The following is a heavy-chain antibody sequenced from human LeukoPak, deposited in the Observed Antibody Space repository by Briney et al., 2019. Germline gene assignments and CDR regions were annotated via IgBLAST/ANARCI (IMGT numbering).Heavy chain of an antibody. Sequence: SVKVSCKASGGTFSSYAISWVRQAPGQGLEWMGGIIPIFGTANYAQKFQGRVMITTDESTSTAYMELSSLRSEDTAVYYCARGAQQQLVNPYFDYWGQGTLVTVSS. CDR1: GGTFSSYA. D-gene: IGHD6-13*01. J-gene: IGHJ4*02. V-gene: IGHV1-69*05. CDR2: IIPIFGTA. CDR3: ARGAQQQLVNPYFDY.